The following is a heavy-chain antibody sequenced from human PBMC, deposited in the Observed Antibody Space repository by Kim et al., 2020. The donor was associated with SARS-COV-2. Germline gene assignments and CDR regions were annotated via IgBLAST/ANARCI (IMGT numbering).Heavy chain of an antibody. Sequence: GGSLRLSCAASGFTFSDYYMSWIRQAPGKGLEWVSYISSSSSYTNYADSVKGRFTISRDNAKNSLYLQMNSLRAEDTAVYYCARAYPTGDIAAAPLDYWGQGTLVTVSS. CDR3: ARAYPTGDIAAAPLDY. CDR1: GFTFSDYY. CDR2: ISSSSSYT. V-gene: IGHV3-11*05. J-gene: IGHJ4*02. D-gene: IGHD6-13*01.